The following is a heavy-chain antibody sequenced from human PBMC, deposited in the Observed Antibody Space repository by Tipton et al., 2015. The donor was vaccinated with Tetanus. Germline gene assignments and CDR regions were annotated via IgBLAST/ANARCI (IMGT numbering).Heavy chain of an antibody. J-gene: IGHJ4*02. CDR3: ARASYSGVGASGPKYYFVY. CDR2: IYYSGST. Sequence: LRLSCTVSGGSISSYYWRWIRQPPGKGLEWIGYIYYSGSTNYNPSLKSRVNISVDTSKNQFSLKLRSVTAADTAVYYRARASYSGVGASGPKYYFVYWVQGTLVTVSS. CDR1: GGSISSYY. D-gene: IGHD6-19*01. V-gene: IGHV4-59*01.